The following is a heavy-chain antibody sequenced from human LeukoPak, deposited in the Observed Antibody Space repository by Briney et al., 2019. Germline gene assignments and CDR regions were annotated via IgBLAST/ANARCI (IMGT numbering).Heavy chain of an antibody. CDR2: IYNRGST. J-gene: IGHJ4*02. CDR3: ARMRLYSSSWYFDY. D-gene: IGHD6-13*01. Sequence: PPETLSLTCTVSGGSISSYYWSWIRQPPGKGLEWVGYIYNRGSTNYNPSLKSRVTISVDTSTNQLSLKLSSVTAADTAVFYCARMRLYSSSWYFDYRGQGTLVTVSS. CDR1: GGSISSYY. V-gene: IGHV4-59*01.